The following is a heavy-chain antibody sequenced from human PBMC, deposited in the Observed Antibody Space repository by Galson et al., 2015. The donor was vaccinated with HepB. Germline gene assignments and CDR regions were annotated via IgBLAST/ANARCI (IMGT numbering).Heavy chain of an antibody. CDR3: ARGGFRPYDFWSGVPDYFDY. CDR1: GFTFSSYA. J-gene: IGHJ4*02. V-gene: IGHV3-64*01. D-gene: IGHD3-3*01. Sequence: SLRLSCAASGFTFSSYAMHWVRQAPGKGLEYVSAISSNGGSTYYANSVKGRFTISRDNSKNTLYLQMGSLRAEDMAVYYCARGGFRPYDFWSGVPDYFDYWVQGTLVTVSS. CDR2: ISSNGGST.